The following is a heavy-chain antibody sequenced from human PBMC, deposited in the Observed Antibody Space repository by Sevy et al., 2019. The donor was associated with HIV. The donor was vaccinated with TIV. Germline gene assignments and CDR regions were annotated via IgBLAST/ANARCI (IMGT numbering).Heavy chain of an antibody. V-gene: IGHV3-30*04. CDR3: ARGENNDEFFQY. Sequence: GGSLRLSCAASGFIFSNFAMHWVRQAPGKGLEWVAVTSYDGSHKYYADPVKGRFTVSRDSSRNILSLEMNSLRRDDTAVYYCARGENNDEFFQYWGQGTLVTVSS. CDR2: TSYDGSHK. J-gene: IGHJ1*01. CDR1: GFIFSNFA. D-gene: IGHD1-26*01.